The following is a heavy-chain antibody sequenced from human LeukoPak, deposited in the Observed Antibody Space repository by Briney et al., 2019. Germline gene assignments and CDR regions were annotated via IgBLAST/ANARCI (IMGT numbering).Heavy chain of an antibody. CDR2: MNPNSGNT. CDR3: ARGSNRPGIAVAGTTGDVDY. Sequence: ASVKVSCKASGYTFTSYDINWVRQATGQGLEWMGWMNPNSGNTGYAQKFQGRVTTTRNTSISTAYMELSSLRSEDTAVYYCARGSNRPGIAVAGTTGDVDYWGQGTLVTVSS. D-gene: IGHD6-19*01. V-gene: IGHV1-8*01. J-gene: IGHJ4*02. CDR1: GYTFTSYD.